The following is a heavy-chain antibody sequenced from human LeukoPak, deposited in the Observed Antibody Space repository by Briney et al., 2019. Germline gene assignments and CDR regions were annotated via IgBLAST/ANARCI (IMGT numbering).Heavy chain of an antibody. V-gene: IGHV6-1*01. CDR3: ARDPFQYYYGMDV. Sequence: SQTLSLTCAISGDSVSSNSAAWNWIRLSPSRGLEWLGRTYYRSKWYNDYAVSVKSRITINPDTSKNQFSLQLNSVTPEDTAVYYCARDPFQYYYGMDVWGQGTTVTVSS. CDR1: GDSVSSNSAA. J-gene: IGHJ6*02. CDR2: TYYRSKWYN. D-gene: IGHD3-3*02.